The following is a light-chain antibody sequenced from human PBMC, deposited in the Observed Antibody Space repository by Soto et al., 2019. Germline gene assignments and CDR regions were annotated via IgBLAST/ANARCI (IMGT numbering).Light chain of an antibody. CDR1: RGHSSYI. CDR2: LEGSGSY. V-gene: IGLV4-60*02. Sequence: QPVLTQSSSASASLGSSVKLTCTLSRGHSSYIIARHQQQPGKAPRYLMKLEGSGSYNKGSGVPDRFSGSSSGADRYLTISNLQFEYEADYYCETWDSNTRVFGGGTKVTVL. J-gene: IGLJ2*01. CDR3: ETWDSNTRV.